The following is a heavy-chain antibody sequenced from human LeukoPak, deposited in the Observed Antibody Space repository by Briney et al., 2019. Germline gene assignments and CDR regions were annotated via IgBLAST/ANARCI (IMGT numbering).Heavy chain of an antibody. Sequence: AETLSLTCTVSGGSISSYYWSWIRQLPGKGLEWIGYIYYSGSTNYNPSLKSRVTISVDTSKNQFSLKLSSVTAADTAVYYCARDGGGYGDYAYLILDYWGQGTLVTVSS. V-gene: IGHV4-59*01. CDR3: ARDGGGYGDYAYLILDY. CDR2: IYYSGST. J-gene: IGHJ4*02. CDR1: GGSISSYY. D-gene: IGHD4-17*01.